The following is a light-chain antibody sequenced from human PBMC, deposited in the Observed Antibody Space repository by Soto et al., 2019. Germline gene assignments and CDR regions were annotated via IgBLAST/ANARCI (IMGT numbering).Light chain of an antibody. CDR1: QSISSY. CDR3: QQSYSTPWT. Sequence: DMQMTQSPSSLSASVGARVTITCRASQSISSYLNWYQQKPGKAPKLLIYAASSLQGGVPSRFSGSGSGTDFTLTISSLQPEDFATYYCQQSYSTPWTFGQGTMVDIK. V-gene: IGKV1-39*01. CDR2: AAS. J-gene: IGKJ1*01.